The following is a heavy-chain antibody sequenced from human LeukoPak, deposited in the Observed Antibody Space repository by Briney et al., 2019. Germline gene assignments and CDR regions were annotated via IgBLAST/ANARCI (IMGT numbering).Heavy chain of an antibody. V-gene: IGHV3-23*01. CDR1: GFTFSSYG. Sequence: GGSLRLSCAASGFTFSSYGMHWVRQAPGKGLEWVSAISGSGGSTYYADSMKGRFTISRDNSKNTLYLQMNSLRAEDTAVYYCAKHNYGYYDYWGQGTLVTVSS. CDR3: AKHNYGYYDY. J-gene: IGHJ4*02. CDR2: ISGSGGST. D-gene: IGHD3-10*01.